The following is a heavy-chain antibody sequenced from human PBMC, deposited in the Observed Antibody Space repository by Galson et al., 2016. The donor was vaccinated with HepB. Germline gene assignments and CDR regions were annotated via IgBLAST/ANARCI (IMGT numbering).Heavy chain of an antibody. Sequence: SVKVSCKASGGTFSTYAISWVRQAPGQGLEWMGRIIPILGTANYAQKFQGRATITADEYTSTAYMELSSLRSEDTAVYYCARVLEGPYNWFDPWGQGTLVTVSS. CDR2: IIPILGTA. V-gene: IGHV1-69*11. CDR1: GGTFSTYA. CDR3: ARVLEGPYNWFDP. J-gene: IGHJ5*02.